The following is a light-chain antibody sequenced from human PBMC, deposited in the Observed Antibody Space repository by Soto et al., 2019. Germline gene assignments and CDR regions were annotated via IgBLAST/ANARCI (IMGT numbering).Light chain of an antibody. CDR3: QQYGSSGT. CDR2: GAS. Sequence: EIVLTQSPGTLSLSPGERATLSCRASVSVSNNYLAGYQHKPGQAPRLLIYGASNRATGIPDRFSGSGSGTDITLTISRLEPEDFAAYYCQQYGSSGTFGQGTTLDI. J-gene: IGKJ1*01. V-gene: IGKV3-20*01. CDR1: VSVSNNY.